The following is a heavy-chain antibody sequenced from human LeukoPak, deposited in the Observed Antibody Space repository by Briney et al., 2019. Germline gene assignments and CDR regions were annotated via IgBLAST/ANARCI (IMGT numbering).Heavy chain of an antibody. CDR3: ARSPRWFFDL. CDR1: GGSFSGYY. J-gene: IGHJ2*01. CDR2: INHSGST. Sequence: SSETLSLTYAVYGGSFSGYYWSWIRQPPGKGLEWIGEINHSGSTNYNPSLKSRVTISLDTSKNHFSLKLASVTAADTAVYYCARSPRWFFDLWGRGTLITVSP. V-gene: IGHV4-34*01.